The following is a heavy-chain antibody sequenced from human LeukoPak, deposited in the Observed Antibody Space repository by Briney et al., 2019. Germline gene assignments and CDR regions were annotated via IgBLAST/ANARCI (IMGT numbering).Heavy chain of an antibody. CDR3: ARTDSSGFFDY. CDR1: GGSISSYY. D-gene: IGHD3-22*01. J-gene: IGHJ4*02. Sequence: SETLSLTCTVSGGSISSYYWSWIRQPPGKGLEWIGYIYYSGSTNYNPSLKSRVTISVDTSKNQFSLKLSSVTAADTAVYYCARTDSSGFFDYWGQGTLVTVSS. CDR2: IYYSGST. V-gene: IGHV4-59*01.